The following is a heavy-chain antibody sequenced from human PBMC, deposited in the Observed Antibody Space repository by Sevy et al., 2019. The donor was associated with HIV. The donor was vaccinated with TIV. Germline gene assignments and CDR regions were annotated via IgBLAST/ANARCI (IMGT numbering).Heavy chain of an antibody. CDR1: GYTFNTYR. CDR3: ARAYCSGGRCYSLAS. J-gene: IGHJ5*02. V-gene: IGHV1-18*01. D-gene: IGHD2-15*01. CDR2: ISPHNGDT. Sequence: ASVKVSCKVSGYTFNTYRIHWVRQAPGQGLEWMGWISPHNGDTNYAQRLQGRVTMLTDTSSITAYMELKSLRSDDTAVYYCARAYCSGGRCYSLASWGQGTLVTDSS.